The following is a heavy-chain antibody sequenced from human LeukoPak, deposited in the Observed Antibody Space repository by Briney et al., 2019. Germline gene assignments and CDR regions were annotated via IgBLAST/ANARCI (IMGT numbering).Heavy chain of an antibody. V-gene: IGHV5-51*01. Sequence: GESLKIYCKGSGYSFTSYWIGWVRQMPGKGLECMGIIYPGDSDTRYSPSFQGQVTISADRSISTAYLQWSSLKASDTAMYYCARPETGPYFDYWGQGTLVTVSS. J-gene: IGHJ4*02. D-gene: IGHD1-1*01. CDR2: IYPGDSDT. CDR3: ARPETGPYFDY. CDR1: GYSFTSYW.